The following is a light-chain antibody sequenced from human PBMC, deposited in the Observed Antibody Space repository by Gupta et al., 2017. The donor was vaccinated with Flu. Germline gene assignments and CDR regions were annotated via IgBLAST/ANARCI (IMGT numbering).Light chain of an antibody. CDR2: DVS. Sequence: DIQMTQSPSSLSASVGDRVTITCQASQDISNYLNWYQQKPGKAPKLLIYDVSNLGTGVQSRFSGSGSGTDVAFTISSLQHEDIASYFCQQHDSLPLFAFGGGTKVEIK. J-gene: IGKJ4*01. V-gene: IGKV1-33*01. CDR3: QQHDSLPLFA. CDR1: QDISNY.